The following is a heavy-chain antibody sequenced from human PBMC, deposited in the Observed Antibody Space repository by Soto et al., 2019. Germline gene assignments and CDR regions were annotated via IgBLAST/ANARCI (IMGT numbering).Heavy chain of an antibody. J-gene: IGHJ6*02. CDR2: FIPMFNRP. CDR1: GGTFSSYA. V-gene: IGHV1-69*01. CDR3: ARGQFHHVSNYYYALDV. Sequence: QVQLVQSGAEVKKPGSSVKVSCKASGGTFSSYAISWVRQAPGLGLEWMGGFIPMFNRPHSARKFQGRVTITADESTSTAYMDRSSMRSEDTAVYYCARGQFHHVSNYYYALDVWGQGTTVTVSS.